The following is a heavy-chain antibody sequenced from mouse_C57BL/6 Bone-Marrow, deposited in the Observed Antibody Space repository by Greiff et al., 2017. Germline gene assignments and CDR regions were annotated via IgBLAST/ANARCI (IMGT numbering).Heavy chain of an antibody. D-gene: IGHD2-3*01. CDR1: GFTFTDYY. V-gene: IGHV7-3*01. CDR3: ARYRGWLLPFDY. J-gene: IGHJ2*01. Sequence: EVNLVESGGGLVQPGGSLSLSCAASGFTFTDYYMSWVRQPPGKALEWLGFIRNKANGYTTEYSASVKGRFTISRDNSQSILYLQMTALRAEDSATYYCARYRGWLLPFDYWGQGTTLTVSS. CDR2: IRNKANGYTT.